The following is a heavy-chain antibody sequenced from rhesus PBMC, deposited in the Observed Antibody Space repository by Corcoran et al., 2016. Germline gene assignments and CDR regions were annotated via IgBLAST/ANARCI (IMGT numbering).Heavy chain of an antibody. CDR3: AGRGRYQEFDY. Sequence: QVQLVQSGAEVKQPGASVKVSCKASGYSFTDYGMNWVRQAHGQRLEWIGRNNTDTGNPTYAQGFKRRYSLAMDTCNKTAYLQISSLKADDTAVNYWAGRGRYQEFDYWGQGVLVTVSS. J-gene: IGHJ4*01. D-gene: IGHD6-19*01. V-gene: IGHV7-114*01. CDR1: GYSFTDYG. CDR2: NNTDTGNP.